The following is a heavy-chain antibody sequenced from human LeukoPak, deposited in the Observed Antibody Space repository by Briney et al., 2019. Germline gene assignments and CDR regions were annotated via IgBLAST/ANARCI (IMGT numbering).Heavy chain of an antibody. CDR1: GGSFSGYY. V-gene: IGHV4-34*01. CDR2: INHSGST. CDR3: ASARAENDSSGYQNWFDP. Sequence: SETLSLTCAVYGGSFSGYYWSWIRQPPGKGLEWIGEINHSGSTNYNPSLRSRVTVSVDTSKNQFSLKLSSVTAADTAVYYCASARAENDSSGYQNWFDPWGQGTLVTVSS. D-gene: IGHD3-22*01. J-gene: IGHJ5*02.